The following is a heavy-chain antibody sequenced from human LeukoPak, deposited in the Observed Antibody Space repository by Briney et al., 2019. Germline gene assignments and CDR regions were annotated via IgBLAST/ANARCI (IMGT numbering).Heavy chain of an antibody. V-gene: IGHV4-39*07. J-gene: IGHJ6*03. CDR3: ARGYCSGGSCYSYYYYNYMDV. Sequence: SETLSLTCTVSGGSISSSSYYWGWIRQPPGKGLEWIGSIHYSGSTNYNPSLKSRVTISVDTSKNQFSLKLSSVTAADTAVYYCARGYCSGGSCYSYYYYNYMDVWGKGTTVTVSS. CDR2: IHYSGST. CDR1: GGSISSSSYY. D-gene: IGHD2-15*01.